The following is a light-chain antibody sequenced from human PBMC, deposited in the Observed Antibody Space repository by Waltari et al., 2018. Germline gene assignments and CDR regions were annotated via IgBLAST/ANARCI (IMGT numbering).Light chain of an antibody. CDR3: QQYYSTPLT. Sequence: DIVMTQSPDSLAVSLGERATINCKSSQNVLYDSNNKNYLAWYQQKPGQPPKLLMYGASTLESGVPDRFSGSGSGTGFTLTISSLQAEDVAVYYCQQYYSTPLTFGGGTKVEIK. V-gene: IGKV4-1*01. CDR2: GAS. J-gene: IGKJ4*02. CDR1: QNVLYDSNNKNY.